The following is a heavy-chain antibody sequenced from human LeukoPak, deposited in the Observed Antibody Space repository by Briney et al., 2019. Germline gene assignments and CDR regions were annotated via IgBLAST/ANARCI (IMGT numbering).Heavy chain of an antibody. V-gene: IGHV4-39*01. Sequence: PSETLSLTCTVSGGSISSALYHWGWIRQPPGRNLEWLGSVYYTGSTHNNPSLKSRVTISVDTSKNQFSLNLSSVTAADTAVYYCARQEIGLRSFDPWGQGTLVTVSS. CDR1: GGSISSALYH. CDR3: ARQEIGLRSFDP. D-gene: IGHD3/OR15-3a*01. CDR2: VYYTGST. J-gene: IGHJ5*02.